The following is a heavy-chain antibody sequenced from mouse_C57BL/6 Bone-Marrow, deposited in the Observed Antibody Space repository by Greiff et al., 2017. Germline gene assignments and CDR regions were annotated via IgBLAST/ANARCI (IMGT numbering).Heavy chain of an antibody. V-gene: IGHV1-69*01. D-gene: IGHD2-3*01. J-gene: IGHJ1*03. CDR2: IDPSDSYT. Sequence: QVQLQQPGAELVMPGASVKLSCKASGYTFTSYWMHWVKQRPGQGLEWIGEIDPSDSYTNYNQKFKGKSTLTVDKSSSTAYMQLSSLTSEDSAVYYCARKGDDGYFDVWGTGTTVTVSS. CDR3: ARKGDDGYFDV. CDR1: GYTFTSYW.